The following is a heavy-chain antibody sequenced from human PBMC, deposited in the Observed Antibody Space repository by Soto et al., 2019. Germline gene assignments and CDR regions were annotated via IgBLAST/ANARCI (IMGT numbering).Heavy chain of an antibody. J-gene: IGHJ4*02. D-gene: IGHD3-9*01. CDR3: TRGGIFTAPVIDY. CDR1: GFTFGDYA. Sequence: SLRLSCTASGFTFGDYAMSWVRQAPGKGLEWVGFIRSKAYGGTTEYAASVKGRFTISRDDSKSIAYLQMNSLKTEDTAVYYCTRGGIFTAPVIDYWGQGTLVTVSS. V-gene: IGHV3-49*04. CDR2: IRSKAYGGTT.